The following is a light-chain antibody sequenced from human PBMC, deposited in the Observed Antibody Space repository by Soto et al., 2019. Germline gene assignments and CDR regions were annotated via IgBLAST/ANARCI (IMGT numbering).Light chain of an antibody. Sequence: EIVLTQSPGTLSLSPGERATLSCRASQSVSRNYLAWYQNKPGQAPTLLIYGASRRTPGIPDRFSGRGSGTDFTLTISGLEPEDFAVYYCQQYGDSPRTFGQGTKVEIK. J-gene: IGKJ1*01. V-gene: IGKV3-20*01. CDR3: QQYGDSPRT. CDR2: GAS. CDR1: QSVSRNY.